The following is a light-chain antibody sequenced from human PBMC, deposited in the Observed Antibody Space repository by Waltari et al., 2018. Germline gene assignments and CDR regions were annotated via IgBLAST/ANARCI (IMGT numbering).Light chain of an antibody. CDR2: MAS. Sequence: DIQMTQSPSTLSASLVDRVTISCRASQNVGTSLAWYQQKPVKAPELLTYMASSLESGVPSIFSGSGSGTEFTLTISSLQPDDFATYSCQQYSSFSTFGQGTKV. CDR3: QQYSSFST. J-gene: IGKJ2*01. V-gene: IGKV1-5*03. CDR1: QNVGTS.